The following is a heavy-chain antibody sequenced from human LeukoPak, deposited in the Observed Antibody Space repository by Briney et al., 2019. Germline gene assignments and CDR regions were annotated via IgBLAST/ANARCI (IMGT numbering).Heavy chain of an antibody. Sequence: ASVKVSCKASGSSITAYFVHWVRQAPGQGLEWMGQIYPNSGSTNYAQKFQGRVTMTRDTSINAAYMELSNLGSDDTAVYYCARDVLSNPFDYWGQGTLVTVSS. J-gene: IGHJ4*02. CDR3: ARDVLSNPFDY. V-gene: IGHV1-2*06. D-gene: IGHD3-16*01. CDR2: IYPNSGST. CDR1: GSSITAYF.